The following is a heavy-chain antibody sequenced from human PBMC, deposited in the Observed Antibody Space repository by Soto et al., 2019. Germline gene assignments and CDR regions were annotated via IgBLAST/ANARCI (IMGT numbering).Heavy chain of an antibody. V-gene: IGHV4-59*01. CDR1: GGSISSYY. J-gene: IGHJ4*02. D-gene: IGHD4-17*01. Sequence: SETLSLTCTVSGGSISSYYWIWIRQPPGKGLEWIGYIYYSGSTNYNPSLKSRVTISVDTSKNQFSLKLSSVTAADTAVYYCARANLGYGDYVFDYWGPGTLVTVSS. CDR3: ARANLGYGDYVFDY. CDR2: IYYSGST.